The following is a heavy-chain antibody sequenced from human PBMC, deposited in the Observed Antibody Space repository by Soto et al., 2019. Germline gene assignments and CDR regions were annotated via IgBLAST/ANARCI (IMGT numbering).Heavy chain of an antibody. CDR3: ARAKYYDFWSGYTPIYYFDY. CDR1: GYTFTSYG. CDR2: ISAYNGNT. D-gene: IGHD3-3*01. J-gene: IGHJ4*02. Sequence: QVPLVQSGAEVKKPGASVKVSCKASGYTFTSYGISWVRQAPGQGLEWMGWISAYNGNTNYAQKLQGRVTMTTDTSTSTAYMELRSLRSDDTAVYYCARAKYYDFWSGYTPIYYFDYWGQGTLVTVSS. V-gene: IGHV1-18*01.